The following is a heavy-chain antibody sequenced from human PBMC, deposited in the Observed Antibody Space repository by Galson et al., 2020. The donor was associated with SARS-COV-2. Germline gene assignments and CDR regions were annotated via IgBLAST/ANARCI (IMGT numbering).Heavy chain of an antibody. CDR1: GGSISSYY. CDR3: ATGFDL. J-gene: IGHJ2*01. Sequence: SETLSLTCTVSGGSISSYYWSWIRQPPGTGMGWIGYSYYSGSTNNNPSLKSRVTISVDTSKNQFSLKLSSVTAADTAVSFCATGFDLWGRGTLVTVSS. V-gene: IGHV4-59*13. CDR2: SYYSGST.